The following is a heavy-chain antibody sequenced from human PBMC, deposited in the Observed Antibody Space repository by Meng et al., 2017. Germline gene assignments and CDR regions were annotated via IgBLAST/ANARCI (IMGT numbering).Heavy chain of an antibody. CDR1: GYAFTSYG. V-gene: IGHV1-18*01. J-gene: IGHJ4*02. CDR2: ISAYNGNT. D-gene: IGHD6-19*01. CDR3: ARGGIAVAIDY. Sequence: QVQLVQSGAEVEKRGASVMFSCKASGYAFTSYGISWVRQAPGQGLEWMGWISAYNGNTNYEQTLQGRVTMTTDTSTSTACMELRSPRSDDTAVYYCARGGIAVAIDYWGQGTLVTVSS.